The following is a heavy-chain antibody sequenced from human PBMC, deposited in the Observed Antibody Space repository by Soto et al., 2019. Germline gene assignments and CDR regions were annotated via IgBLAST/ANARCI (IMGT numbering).Heavy chain of an antibody. Sequence: EVQLLESGGGLVQPGGSLRLSCAASGFTFTTYAMSWVRQAPGKGLEWVSAISGSAGSTYYADSVKGRFTISRDNSKNTLYLQMNSLRAEDTAVYYCAKNWDTTFSSSSQWGQGTLVSVSS. CDR1: GFTFTTYA. J-gene: IGHJ1*01. V-gene: IGHV3-23*01. CDR3: AKNWDTTFSSSSQ. D-gene: IGHD6-6*01. CDR2: ISGSAGST.